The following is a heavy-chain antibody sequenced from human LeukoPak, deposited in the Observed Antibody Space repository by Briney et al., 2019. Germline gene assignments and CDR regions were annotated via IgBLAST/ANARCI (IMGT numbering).Heavy chain of an antibody. CDR2: ISSTSNTI. J-gene: IGHJ3*02. V-gene: IGHV3-48*04. CDR3: ARATLVEQWLSPDAFDI. D-gene: IGHD6-19*01. Sequence: GGSLRLSCAASGFSFSSSSMSWVRQAPGKGLEWVSHISSTSNTIYYADSVKGRFTISRDNAKNSLYLQMNSLRAEDTAVYYCARATLVEQWLSPDAFDIWGQGTMVTVSS. CDR1: GFSFSSSS.